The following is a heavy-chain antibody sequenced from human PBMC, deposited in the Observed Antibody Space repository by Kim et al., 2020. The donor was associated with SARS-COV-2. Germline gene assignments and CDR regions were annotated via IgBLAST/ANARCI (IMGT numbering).Heavy chain of an antibody. CDR1: GFTFSRHW. J-gene: IGHJ3*02. CDR2: VDGDGSGA. D-gene: IGHD6-19*01. CDR3: VTLTIEVALYAFDI. V-gene: IGHV3-74*01. Sequence: GGSLRLSCTASGFTFSRHWIHWVRQVPGKGLVWVSRVDGDGSGASYADFVKGRFTISRDNAKNAVYLQMNSLRVEDTAVYYCVTLTIEVALYAFDIWGQGTMVTVSS.